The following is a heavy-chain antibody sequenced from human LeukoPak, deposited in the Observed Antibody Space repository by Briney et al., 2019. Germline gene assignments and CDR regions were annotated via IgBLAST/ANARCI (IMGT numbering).Heavy chain of an antibody. CDR3: AKDSGCCDGVSCYFDC. D-gene: IGHD2-15*01. Sequence: GGSLRLSCAASGFTFSSYAMSWVRQAPGKGLEWVSVISGGGGRTYYADSVKGRFTISRDNSKNTLYLQMNSLRAEDTAVYYCAKDSGCCDGVSCYFDCWGQGTLVTVSS. J-gene: IGHJ4*02. V-gene: IGHV3-23*01. CDR1: GFTFSSYA. CDR2: ISGGGGRT.